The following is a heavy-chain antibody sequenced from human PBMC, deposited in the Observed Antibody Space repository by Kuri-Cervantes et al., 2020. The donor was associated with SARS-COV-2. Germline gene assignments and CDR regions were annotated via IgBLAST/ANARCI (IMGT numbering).Heavy chain of an antibody. J-gene: IGHJ4*02. CDR3: AKDRVGVQDF. V-gene: IGHV3-30*18. Sequence: GGSLRLPCAASGFNFSRTDMHWVRQAPGKGREWVAVISHDGKNKKCIASGKGRFTISRDNSQNTLYLHMKSLRSEDTAMYYCAKDRVGVQDFWGQGTLVTVSS. D-gene: IGHD2-21*01. CDR1: GFNFSRTD. CDR2: ISHDGKNK.